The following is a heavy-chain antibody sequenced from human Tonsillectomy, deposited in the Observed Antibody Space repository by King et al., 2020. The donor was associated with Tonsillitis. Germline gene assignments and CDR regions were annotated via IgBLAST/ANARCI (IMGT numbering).Heavy chain of an antibody. J-gene: IGHJ5*02. CDR2: IYYSGST. D-gene: IGHD2-15*01. Sequence: QLQLQESGPGLVKPSETLSLTCTVSGGSISSYYWSWIRQPPGKGLEWIGYIYYSGSTNYNPSLKSRVTISVDTSKNQFSLKLSSVTAADTAVYYCASQGGSPMHWFDPWGQGTLVTVSS. CDR1: GGSISSYY. CDR3: ASQGGSPMHWFDP. V-gene: IGHV4-59*08.